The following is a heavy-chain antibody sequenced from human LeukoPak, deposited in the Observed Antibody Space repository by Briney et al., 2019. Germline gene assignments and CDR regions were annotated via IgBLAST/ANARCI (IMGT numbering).Heavy chain of an antibody. D-gene: IGHD3-10*01. Sequence: GGSLRLSCAASGFTFDHYAMHWVRQAPGKGLEWVSLITGDGSSTYYADSVKGRFTISRDNSKNSLYLQMSSLRTEDIALDYCAKDMGDYYGSGSYPLFHYWGQGTLVTVSS. CDR2: ITGDGSST. V-gene: IGHV3-43*02. CDR1: GFTFDHYA. CDR3: AKDMGDYYGSGSYPLFHY. J-gene: IGHJ4*02.